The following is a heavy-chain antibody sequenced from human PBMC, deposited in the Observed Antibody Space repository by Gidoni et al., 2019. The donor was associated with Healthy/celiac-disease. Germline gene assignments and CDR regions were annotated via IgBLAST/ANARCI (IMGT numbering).Heavy chain of an antibody. V-gene: IGHV1-69*01. CDR1: GGTFSSYA. J-gene: IGHJ6*03. D-gene: IGHD6-13*01. CDR2: IIPIFGTA. CDR3: ATEFSSWTRSPTTDDYYMDV. Sequence: QVQLVQSGAEVKKPGSSVKVSCKASGGTFSSYAISWVRQAPGQGLEWMGGIIPIFGTANYAQKFQGRVTITADESTSTAYMELSSLRSEDTAVYYCATEFSSWTRSPTTDDYYMDVWGKGTTVTVSS.